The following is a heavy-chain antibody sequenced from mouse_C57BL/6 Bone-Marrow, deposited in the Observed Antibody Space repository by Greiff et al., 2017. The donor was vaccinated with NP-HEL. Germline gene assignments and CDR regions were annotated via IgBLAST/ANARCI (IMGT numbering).Heavy chain of an antibody. Sequence: VQRVESDAELVKPGASVKISCKVSGYTFTDHTIHWMKQRPEQGLEWIGYIYPRDGSTKYNEKFKGKATLTADKSSSTAYMQLNSLTSEDSAVYFCARSDYDVRGYYYAMDYWGQGTSVTVSS. CDR2: IYPRDGST. J-gene: IGHJ4*01. CDR1: GYTFTDHT. D-gene: IGHD2-4*01. V-gene: IGHV1-78*01. CDR3: ARSDYDVRGYYYAMDY.